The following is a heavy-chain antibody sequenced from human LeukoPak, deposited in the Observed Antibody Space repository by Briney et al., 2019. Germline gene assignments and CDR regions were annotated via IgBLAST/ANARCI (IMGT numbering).Heavy chain of an antibody. V-gene: IGHV4-59*01. CDR2: IYYSGST. J-gene: IGHJ4*02. Sequence: SETLSLTCTVSGGSISSYYWSWIRQPPGKGLEWIGNIYYSGSTIYNPSLKSRVTISVDTSKNQLSLKLSSVTAADTAVYYCARGPGSYSSLDSWGQGTLVTISS. CDR3: ARGPGSYSSLDS. CDR1: GGSISSYY. D-gene: IGHD6-13*01.